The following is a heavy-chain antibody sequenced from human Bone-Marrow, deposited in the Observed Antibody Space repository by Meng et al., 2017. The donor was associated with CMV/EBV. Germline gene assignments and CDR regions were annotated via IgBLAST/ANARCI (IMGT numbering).Heavy chain of an antibody. CDR1: SYS. Sequence: SYSIHWLRQVPGQGLEWMRVIDPSDDSTTYAQNFQGRVTITRNTSISTAYMELSSLRSEDTAVYYCARGCSSTSCYSIYYYYGMDVWGQGTTVTVSS. D-gene: IGHD2-2*02. V-gene: IGHV1-46*01. CDR2: IDPSDDST. CDR3: ARGCSSTSCYSIYYYYGMDV. J-gene: IGHJ6*02.